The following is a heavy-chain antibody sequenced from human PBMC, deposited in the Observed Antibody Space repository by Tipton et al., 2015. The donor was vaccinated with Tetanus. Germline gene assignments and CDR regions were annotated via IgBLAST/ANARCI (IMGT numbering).Heavy chain of an antibody. CDR2: IWYDGSNK. CDR1: GFTFSSYG. D-gene: IGHD3-3*02. CDR3: ARSFLDNAFDI. J-gene: IGHJ3*02. V-gene: IGHV3-33*01. Sequence: SLRLSCAASGFTFSSYGMHWVRQAPGKGLEWVAVIWYDGSNKYYADSVKGRFTISRDNSKNTLYLQMNSLRAEDTAVYYCARSFLDNAFDIWGQGTMVTVSS.